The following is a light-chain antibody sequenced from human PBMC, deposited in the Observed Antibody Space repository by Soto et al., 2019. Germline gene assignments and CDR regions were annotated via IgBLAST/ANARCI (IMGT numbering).Light chain of an antibody. V-gene: IGKV3-11*01. CDR1: QSISSY. CDR3: QQRYNRYT. CDR2: DAS. Sequence: DIVLTQSPATLSLSPGERANLSCMASQSISSYLAWFQQKPGQAPRLLIYDASSRATGIPARFSGSGSGTDFTLTISSVKSEDSAAYYCQQRYNRYTFGQGTKLEIK. J-gene: IGKJ2*01.